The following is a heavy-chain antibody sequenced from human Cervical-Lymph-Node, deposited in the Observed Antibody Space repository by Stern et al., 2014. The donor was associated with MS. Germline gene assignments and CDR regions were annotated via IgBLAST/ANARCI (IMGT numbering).Heavy chain of an antibody. CDR1: GFTGSRDY. CDR3: ARDTSSPERSDW. Sequence: EVQLVESGGGVIQPGGSLRLSCTASGFTGSRDYMTWVRQAPGKGLEWVSLITNVGSTFYTDSVKGRFTISRDDSKNPVYLHMTSLRAEDTAMYYCARDTSSPERSDWWGQGTLVTVSS. J-gene: IGHJ4*02. D-gene: IGHD1-1*01. V-gene: IGHV3-53*01. CDR2: ITNVGST.